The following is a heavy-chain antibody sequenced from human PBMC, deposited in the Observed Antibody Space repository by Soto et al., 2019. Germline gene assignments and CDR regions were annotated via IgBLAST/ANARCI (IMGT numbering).Heavy chain of an antibody. D-gene: IGHD3-16*01. V-gene: IGHV3-23*01. J-gene: IGHJ4*02. CDR3: AKVLGARPSDY. CDR1: GFTFSSYG. CDR2: ISGSGGST. Sequence: GGSLRLSCAASGFTFSSYGMHWVRQAPGKGLEWVSAISGSGGSTYYADSVKGRFTISRDNSKNTLYLQMNSLRAEDTAVYYCAKVLGARPSDYWGQGTLVTVSS.